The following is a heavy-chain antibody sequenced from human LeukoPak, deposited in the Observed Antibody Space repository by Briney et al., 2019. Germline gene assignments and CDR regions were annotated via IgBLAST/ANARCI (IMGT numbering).Heavy chain of an antibody. D-gene: IGHD3-9*01. CDR1: GGSITSGNW. CDR3: AREGDYDILTGYYFIDS. Sequence: PSETLSLTCAVSGGSITSGNWWSWVRQPPGKGLEWIVEIYHSGNTNYNPSPKSRVTIAVAWFKNHFSLKLSSVTAADTAVYYCAREGDYDILTGYYFIDSWGQGTLVTVSS. V-gene: IGHV4-4*02. J-gene: IGHJ4*02. CDR2: IYHSGNT.